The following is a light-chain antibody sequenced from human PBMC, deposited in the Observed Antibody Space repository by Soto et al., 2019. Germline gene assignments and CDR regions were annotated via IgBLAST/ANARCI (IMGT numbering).Light chain of an antibody. V-gene: IGKV3-11*01. J-gene: IGKJ5*01. Sequence: EIVLTQSPATRSLSPGERATLSFRSSQSVSSNYLAWYQQKPGQAPRLLIYDASNRATGIPARFSGSGSGTDCTLTISSLAPEDFAVYYCQQRNNWRDTFGQGTRLEIK. CDR2: DAS. CDR1: QSVSSNY. CDR3: QQRNNWRDT.